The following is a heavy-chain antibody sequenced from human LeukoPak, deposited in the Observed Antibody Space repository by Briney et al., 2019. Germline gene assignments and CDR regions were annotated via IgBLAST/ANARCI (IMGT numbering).Heavy chain of an antibody. J-gene: IGHJ5*02. D-gene: IGHD2-2*01. Sequence: SETLSLTCTVSGYSISSGYYWGWIRQPPGKGLEGIGSIYHSGSTYYNPSLKSRVTISVDTSKNQFSLKLSSVTAADTAVYYCASNGDLYCSSTSCYSEWFDPWGQGTLVTVSS. CDR2: IYHSGST. CDR1: GYSISSGYY. V-gene: IGHV4-38-2*02. CDR3: ASNGDLYCSSTSCYSEWFDP.